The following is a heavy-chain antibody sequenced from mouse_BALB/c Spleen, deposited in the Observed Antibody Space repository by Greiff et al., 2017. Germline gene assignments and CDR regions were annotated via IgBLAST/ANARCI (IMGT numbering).Heavy chain of an antibody. D-gene: IGHD1-2*01. J-gene: IGHJ4*01. Sequence: VQLVESGPGLVAPSQSLSITCTVSGFSLTDYGVSWIRHPPGKGLEWLGVIWGGGSIYYNSALKSRLSISKDNSKSQVFLKMNSLQTDDTAMYYCAKHEGTATLYYYAMDYWGQGTSVTVSS. V-gene: IGHV2-6-5*01. CDR2: IWGGGSI. CDR3: AKHEGTATLYYYAMDY. CDR1: GFSLTDYG.